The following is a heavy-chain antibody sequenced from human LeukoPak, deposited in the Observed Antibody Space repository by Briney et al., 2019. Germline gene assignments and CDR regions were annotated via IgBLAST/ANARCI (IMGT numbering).Heavy chain of an antibody. CDR2: ISGSGSNT. D-gene: IGHD1/OR15-1a*01. Sequence: PGGSLRLSCAASGFTFTTYGMIWVRQAPGKGLEWVLGISGSGSNTYYADSAKGRFTSSRDYSKRTVYLQMNSLRAEDTAVYYCAKGTGKQASGLYYFDFWGQGTLVTVSS. CDR3: AKGTGKQASGLYYFDF. V-gene: IGHV3-23*01. J-gene: IGHJ4*02. CDR1: GFTFTTYG.